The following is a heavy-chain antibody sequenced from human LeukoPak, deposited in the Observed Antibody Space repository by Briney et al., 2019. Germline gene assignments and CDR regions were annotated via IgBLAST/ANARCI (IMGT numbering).Heavy chain of an antibody. D-gene: IGHD5-24*01. J-gene: IGHJ4*02. CDR1: GGSISSGGYY. Sequence: PSETLSLTCTVSGGSISSGGYYWSWNRQHPGKGLEWIGYIYYSGSTYYNPSLKSRVTISVDTSKNQFSLKLSSVTAADTAVYYCARVGRGSRALDYWGQGTLVTVSS. CDR3: ARVGRGSRALDY. V-gene: IGHV4-31*03. CDR2: IYYSGST.